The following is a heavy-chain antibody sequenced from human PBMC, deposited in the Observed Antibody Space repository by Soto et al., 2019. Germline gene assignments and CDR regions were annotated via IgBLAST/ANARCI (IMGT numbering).Heavy chain of an antibody. V-gene: IGHV4-59*01. CDR3: ARGVVGYCSGGGCYTTPPLN. CDR1: GGSISRYY. CDR2: IYYSGST. J-gene: IGHJ4*02. Sequence: PSETLSLTCTVSGGSISRYYWSWIRQPPGKGLEWIGYIYYSGSTNYNPSLKSRVTISVDTSKNQFSLKLSSVTAADTAVYYCARGVVGYCSGGGCYTTPPLNWGQGTLVTVSS. D-gene: IGHD2-15*01.